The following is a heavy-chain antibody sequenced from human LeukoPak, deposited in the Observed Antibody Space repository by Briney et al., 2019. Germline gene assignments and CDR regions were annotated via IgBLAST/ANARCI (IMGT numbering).Heavy chain of an antibody. CDR3: ARHPNVFGDWFDP. D-gene: IGHD3-10*01. J-gene: IGHJ5*02. V-gene: IGHV5-51*01. CDR1: GYSFTSYW. CDR2: IYPGDSDT. Sequence: GESLKISCKGSGYSFTSYWIGWVRQMPGKGLEWMGIIYPGDSDTRYSPSFQGQVTISADKPISTAYLQWSSLKASDTAMYYCARHPNVFGDWFDPWGQGTLVTVSS.